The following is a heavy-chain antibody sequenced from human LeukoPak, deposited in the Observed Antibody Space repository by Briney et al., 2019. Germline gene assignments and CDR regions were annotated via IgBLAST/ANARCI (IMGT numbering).Heavy chain of an antibody. CDR1: GYTFTSYG. D-gene: IGHD2-8*01. CDR3: ARDSTSMVGFYYYGMDV. Sequence: ASVKVSCKASGYTFTSYGISWVRQAPGQGLEWMGWISAYNGNTNYAQKLQGRVTMTTDTSTSTAYMELRSLRSDDTAAYYCARDSTSMVGFYYYGMDVWGQGTTVTVSS. CDR2: ISAYNGNT. J-gene: IGHJ6*02. V-gene: IGHV1-18*01.